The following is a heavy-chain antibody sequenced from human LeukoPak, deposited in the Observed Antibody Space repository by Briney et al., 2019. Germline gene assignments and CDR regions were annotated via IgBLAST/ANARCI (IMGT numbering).Heavy chain of an antibody. Sequence: ASVKVSCKASGGSFGTYAITWVRQVPGQGLEWMGGIVPMFGKANFAQKFQGRVTITTDESTSTAYMELSSLRSEDTAVYYCARAGAYSSSWSTENWFDPWGQGTLVTVSS. J-gene: IGHJ5*02. CDR2: IVPMFGKA. CDR1: GGSFGTYA. V-gene: IGHV1-69*05. CDR3: ARAGAYSSSWSTENWFDP. D-gene: IGHD6-13*01.